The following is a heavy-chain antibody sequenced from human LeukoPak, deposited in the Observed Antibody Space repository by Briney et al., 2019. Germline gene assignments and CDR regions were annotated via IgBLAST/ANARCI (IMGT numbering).Heavy chain of an antibody. J-gene: IGHJ5*02. CDR2: ISAYNGNT. D-gene: IGHD3-3*01. Sequence: EALVKVSCKASGYIFTSYGISWVRQAPGQGLEWMGWISAYNGNTNYAQKLQGRVTMTTDTSTSTAYMELRSLRSDDTAVYYCARDRPTIFGVVTGNWFDPWGQGTLVTVSS. CDR3: ARDRPTIFGVVTGNWFDP. CDR1: GYIFTSYG. V-gene: IGHV1-18*01.